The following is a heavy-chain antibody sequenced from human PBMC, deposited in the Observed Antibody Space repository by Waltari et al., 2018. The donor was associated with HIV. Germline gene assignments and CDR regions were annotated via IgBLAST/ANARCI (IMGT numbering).Heavy chain of an antibody. CDR1: GYTFTTYG. CDR2: ISGYNDNT. Sequence: QVQLVQSGAEVKQPRASTKVSCKASGYTFTTYGISWVGQATGQGLEWMGWISGYNDNTHYAQKLQGRVTMTTDTSTSTAYLELRSLKSDDTAVYYCARVRAVSGGLWVTFYYGMDVWGQGTTITVSS. CDR3: ARVRAVSGGLWVTFYYGMDV. V-gene: IGHV1-18*01. J-gene: IGHJ6*02. D-gene: IGHD6-19*01.